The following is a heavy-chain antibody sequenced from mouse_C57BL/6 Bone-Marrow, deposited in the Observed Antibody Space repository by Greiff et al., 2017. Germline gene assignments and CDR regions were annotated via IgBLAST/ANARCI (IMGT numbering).Heavy chain of an antibody. CDR2: IYPRSGNT. CDR3: AREAVYCGNFAWFAY. Sequence: QVQLQQSGAELARPGASVKLSCKASGYTFTSYGISWVKQRTGQGLEWIGEIYPRSGNTYYNEKFKGKATLTADKSSSTAYMELRSLTSEDSAVYFCAREAVYCGNFAWFAYWGQGTLVTVSA. V-gene: IGHV1-81*01. J-gene: IGHJ3*01. D-gene: IGHD2-1*01. CDR1: GYTFTSYG.